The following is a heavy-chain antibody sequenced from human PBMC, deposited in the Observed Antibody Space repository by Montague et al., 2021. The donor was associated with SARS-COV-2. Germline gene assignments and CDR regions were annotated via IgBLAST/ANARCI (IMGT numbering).Heavy chain of an antibody. CDR2: ISWNSERI. Sequence: SLRLSCAASGFRFDYHAMQWVRQVPGKGLEWVAGISWNSERIGYADFVKGRFTISRDNTKNTLFLQMNSLRLEDSAFYYCAKDPGYTGYEWYFDSWGQGILVTVSS. J-gene: IGHJ4*02. D-gene: IGHD5-12*01. CDR3: AKDPGYTGYEWYFDS. CDR1: GFRFDYHA. V-gene: IGHV3-9*01.